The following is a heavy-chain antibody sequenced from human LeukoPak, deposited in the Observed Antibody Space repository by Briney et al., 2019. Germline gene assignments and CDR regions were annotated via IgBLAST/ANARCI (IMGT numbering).Heavy chain of an antibody. V-gene: IGHV4-59*12. CDR3: ARAYCGGDCSGG. CDR1: GGSISSYY. Sequence: SETLSLTCTVSGGSISSYYWSWIRQPPGKGLEWIGYIYYSGSTNYNPSLKSRVTISVDTSKNQFSLKLSSVTAADTAVYYCARAYCGGDCSGGWGQGTLVTVSS. D-gene: IGHD2-21*02. J-gene: IGHJ4*02. CDR2: IYYSGST.